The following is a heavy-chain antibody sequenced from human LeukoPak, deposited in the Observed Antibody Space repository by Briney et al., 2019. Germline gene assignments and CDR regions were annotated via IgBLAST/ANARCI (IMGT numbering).Heavy chain of an antibody. D-gene: IGHD5-24*01. V-gene: IGHV3-23*01. Sequence: GGSLRLSCAASGFIFSSYGMSWVRQAPGKGLEWVSAISGSGGSTYYADSVKGRFTISRDNSRNTVYLQMNSLRAEDTAVYYCAKDDRWLQFCCWGQGTLVTVSA. J-gene: IGHJ4*02. CDR1: GFIFSSYG. CDR2: ISGSGGST. CDR3: AKDDRWLQFCC.